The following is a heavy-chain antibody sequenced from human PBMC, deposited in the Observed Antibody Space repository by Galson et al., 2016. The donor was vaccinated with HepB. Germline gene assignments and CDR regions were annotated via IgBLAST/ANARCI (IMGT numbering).Heavy chain of an antibody. CDR3: ARDYKRRNWNDPENHKGMDV. J-gene: IGHJ6*02. CDR2: ITYDGSNR. Sequence: SLRLSCADSGFTFSSYAMHWVRQAPGKGLEWVAVITYDGSNRYYADSVKGRFTISRDNSRSTLLLQMNSLRPEDTAVYYCARDYKRRNWNDPENHKGMDVWGQGTTVTVSS. CDR1: GFTFSSYA. V-gene: IGHV3-30*04. D-gene: IGHD1-1*01.